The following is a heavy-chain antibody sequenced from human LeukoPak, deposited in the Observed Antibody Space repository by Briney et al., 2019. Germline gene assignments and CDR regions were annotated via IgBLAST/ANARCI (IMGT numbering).Heavy chain of an antibody. CDR3: ARDLWGALDY. CDR2: INHSGST. CDR1: GGSFSGYY. V-gene: IGHV4-34*01. J-gene: IGHJ4*02. Sequence: SETLSLTCAVYGGSFSGYYWSWIRRPPGKGLEWIGEINHSGSTNYNPSLKSRVTISVDTSKNQFSLKLSSVTAADTAVYYCARDLWGALDYWGQGTLVTVSS. D-gene: IGHD7-27*01.